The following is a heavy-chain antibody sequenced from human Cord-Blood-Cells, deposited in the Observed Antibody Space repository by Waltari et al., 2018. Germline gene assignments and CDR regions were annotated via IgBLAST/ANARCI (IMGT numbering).Heavy chain of an antibody. Sequence: QVQLQQWGAGLLKPSETLSLTCAVYGGSFSCYYWSWIRQPPGKGLEWIGEINHSGSTNYNPSLKSRVTISVDTSKNQFSLKLSSVTAADTAVYYCARSFDYWGQGTLVTVSS. CDR1: GGSFSCYY. CDR2: INHSGST. J-gene: IGHJ4*02. V-gene: IGHV4-34*01. CDR3: ARSFDY.